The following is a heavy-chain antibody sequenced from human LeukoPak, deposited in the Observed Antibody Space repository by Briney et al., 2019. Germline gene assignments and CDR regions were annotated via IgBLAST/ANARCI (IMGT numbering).Heavy chain of an antibody. Sequence: ASVKVSCKASGYTFTSYGISWVRQAPGQGLEWIGWISAYNGYTNYAQKLQGRVTMTTDTSTSTAYMELRSLRSNDTAVYYCAREGRYSSGWCLGYYFDYWGQGTLVTVSS. CDR1: GYTFTSYG. CDR3: AREGRYSSGWCLGYYFDY. CDR2: ISAYNGYT. V-gene: IGHV1-18*01. D-gene: IGHD6-19*01. J-gene: IGHJ4*02.